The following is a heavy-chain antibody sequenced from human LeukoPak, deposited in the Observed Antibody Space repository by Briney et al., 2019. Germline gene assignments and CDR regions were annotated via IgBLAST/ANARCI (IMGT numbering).Heavy chain of an antibody. V-gene: IGHV4-59*01. Sequence: PSETLSLTCTVSGGSISSYYWSWIRQPPGKGLEWIGYTYYSGSANYNPSLKSRVTMSVDTSKNQLSLKLSSVTAADTAVYYCARDKVGATGYYYGMDVWGQGTTVTVSS. CDR1: GGSISSYY. CDR3: ARDKVGATGYYYGMDV. D-gene: IGHD1-26*01. CDR2: TYYSGSA. J-gene: IGHJ6*02.